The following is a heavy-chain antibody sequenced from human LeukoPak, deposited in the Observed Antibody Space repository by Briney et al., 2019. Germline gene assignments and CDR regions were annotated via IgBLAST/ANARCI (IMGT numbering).Heavy chain of an antibody. CDR3: AADGDGYNYVVNY. V-gene: IGHV1-2*06. J-gene: IGHJ4*02. CDR2: INPNSGGT. D-gene: IGHD5-24*01. CDR1: GYTFTDYY. Sequence: GASVKVSCEASGYTFTDYYMHWVRQAPGQGLERMGRINPNSGGTKYAQKFQGRVTMTRDTSISTAYMELSSLRSDDTALYYCAADGDGYNYVVNYWGQGTLVTVSS.